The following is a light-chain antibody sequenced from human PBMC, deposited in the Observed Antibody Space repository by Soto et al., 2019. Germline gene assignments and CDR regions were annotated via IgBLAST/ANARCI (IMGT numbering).Light chain of an antibody. CDR2: KAS. V-gene: IGKV1-5*03. Sequence: DIQMTQSPSTLSASVEARVTITCRASQSIGDLLAWYQQKPGEAPKLLIYKASYLESGVPSRFSGSGSGTEFTLTISSLQPEDVASYYCHTFGQGTRLEIK. CDR3: HT. CDR1: QSIGDL. J-gene: IGKJ5*01.